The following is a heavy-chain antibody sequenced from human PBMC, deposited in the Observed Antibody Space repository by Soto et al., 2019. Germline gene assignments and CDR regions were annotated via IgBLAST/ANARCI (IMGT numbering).Heavy chain of an antibody. D-gene: IGHD1-26*01. CDR1: GFTFSSYA. V-gene: IGHV3-30-3*01. J-gene: IGHJ6*02. Sequence: GGSLRLSCAASGFTFSSYAMHWVRQAPGKGLEWVAVISYDGSNKYYADSVKGRFTISRDNSKNTLYLQMNSLRAEDTAVYYCAREGGGSYEPLSQYYYYYGMDVWGQGTTVTVSS. CDR2: ISYDGSNK. CDR3: AREGGGSYEPLSQYYYYYGMDV.